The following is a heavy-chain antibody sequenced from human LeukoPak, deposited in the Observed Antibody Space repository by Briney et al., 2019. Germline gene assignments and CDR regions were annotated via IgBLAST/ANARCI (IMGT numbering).Heavy chain of an antibody. CDR3: AKDVGIAVAGSLDY. J-gene: IGHJ4*02. Sequence: GGSLTLSCAASGFTFSSYGMHWVRQAPGEGREGVAVISYDGSNKYYADSVKGRFTISRDNSKNTLYLQMNSLRAEGTAVYYCAKDVGIAVAGSLDYWGQGTLVTVSS. D-gene: IGHD6-19*01. V-gene: IGHV3-30*18. CDR2: ISYDGSNK. CDR1: GFTFSSYG.